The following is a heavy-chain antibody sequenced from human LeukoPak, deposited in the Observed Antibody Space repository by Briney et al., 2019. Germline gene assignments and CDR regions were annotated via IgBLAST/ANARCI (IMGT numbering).Heavy chain of an antibody. CDR3: AREEGGSGKIDAFDI. CDR1: GGTFSSYA. CDR2: FIPIFGTA. J-gene: IGHJ3*02. D-gene: IGHD3-10*01. V-gene: IGHV1-69*06. Sequence: ASVKVSCKASGGTFSSYAISWVRQAPGQGLEWMGGFIPIFGTANYAQKFQGRVTITADKSTSTAYMELSSLRSEDTAVYYCAREEGGSGKIDAFDIWGQGTMVTVSS.